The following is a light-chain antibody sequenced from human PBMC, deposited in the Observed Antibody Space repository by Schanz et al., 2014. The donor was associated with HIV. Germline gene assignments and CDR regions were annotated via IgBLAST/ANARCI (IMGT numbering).Light chain of an antibody. Sequence: EIVLTQSPGTLSLSPGERGTLSCRASQSISTHLAWYQQKPGQAPTLLIYGASSRAIGIPDRFIGSGSGTDFTLTVSRLEPEDFALYYCQQYGGSPLTFGGGTKVEMK. CDR3: QQYGGSPLT. J-gene: IGKJ4*01. CDR2: GAS. V-gene: IGKV3-20*01. CDR1: QSISTH.